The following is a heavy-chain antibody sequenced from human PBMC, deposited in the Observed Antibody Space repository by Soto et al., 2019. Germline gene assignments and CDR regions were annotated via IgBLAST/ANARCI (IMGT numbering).Heavy chain of an antibody. CDR1: GFTFNSYA. V-gene: IGHV3-23*01. CDR3: AKESGGERYAAYFDL. Sequence: EVQLLESGGGLVQPGGSLRLSCAASGFTFNSYAMTWVRQAPGKGLEWVSSISGSGDVTFYAASVEGRFTISRDNSKITFFLQLNSLRAEDTGVYYCAKESGGERYAAYFDLWGQGTRVTVSS. J-gene: IGHJ4*02. CDR2: ISGSGDVT. D-gene: IGHD2-21*01.